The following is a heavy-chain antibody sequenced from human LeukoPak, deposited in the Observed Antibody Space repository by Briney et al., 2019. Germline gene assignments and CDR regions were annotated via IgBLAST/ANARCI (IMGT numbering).Heavy chain of an antibody. CDR2: ISWNSGSI. Sequence: GRSLRLSCAASGFTFDDYAMHWVRQAPGKGLEWVSGISWNSGSIGYADSVKGRFTISRDNAKNSLYLQMNSLRAEDTALYYCAKVICSSTSCYTLDYGMDVWGQGTTVTVSS. J-gene: IGHJ6*02. CDR3: AKVICSSTSCYTLDYGMDV. CDR1: GFTFDDYA. D-gene: IGHD2-2*02. V-gene: IGHV3-9*01.